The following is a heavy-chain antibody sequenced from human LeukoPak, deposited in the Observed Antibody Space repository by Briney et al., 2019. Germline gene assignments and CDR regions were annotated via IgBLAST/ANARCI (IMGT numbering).Heavy chain of an antibody. Sequence: GGSLRLSCAASGFIVSDNFMSWVRQAPGKGLEWVLVIFTSGGAFYADSVKGRFTVFRDNSKNTLYLQINGLRADDTAIYYCARWSYPWGRGTLVTVSS. D-gene: IGHD1-26*01. CDR1: GFIVSDNF. CDR3: ARWSYP. V-gene: IGHV3-53*01. J-gene: IGHJ5*02. CDR2: IFTSGGA.